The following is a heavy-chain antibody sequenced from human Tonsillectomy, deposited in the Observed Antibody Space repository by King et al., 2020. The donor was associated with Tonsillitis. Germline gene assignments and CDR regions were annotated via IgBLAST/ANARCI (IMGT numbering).Heavy chain of an antibody. CDR2: IPYDGNNK. J-gene: IGHJ4*01. D-gene: IGHD6-13*01. Sequence: VQLVESGGGVVQPGRSLRLSCAASGFTFSAYTMHWVRQAPDKGLEWVALIPYDGNNKYYADSVKGRFTISRDNSKNTLYLQMNSLRVEDTAVYYCARDRRDAGPFDYWGHGTLVTVSS. V-gene: IGHV3-30-3*01. CDR1: GFTFSAYT. CDR3: ARDRRDAGPFDY.